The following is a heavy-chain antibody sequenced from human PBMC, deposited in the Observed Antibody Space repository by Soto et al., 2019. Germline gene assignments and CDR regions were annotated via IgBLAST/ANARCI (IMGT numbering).Heavy chain of an antibody. D-gene: IGHD3-22*01. Sequence: PGGSLRLSCAASGFTFSSYWMHWVRQAPGKGLEWVSRIKSDGSGTTYADSVKGRLTISRDNAKNTLYLQMNSLRAEDTAVYYCARGDGDYYDGNGYLGRHWGQGTLVTVPS. CDR1: GFTFSSYW. V-gene: IGHV3-74*01. J-gene: IGHJ4*02. CDR2: IKSDGSGT. CDR3: ARGDGDYYDGNGYLGRH.